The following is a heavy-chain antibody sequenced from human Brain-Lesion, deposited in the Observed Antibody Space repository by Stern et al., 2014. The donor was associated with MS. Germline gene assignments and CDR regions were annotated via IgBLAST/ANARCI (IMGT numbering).Heavy chain of an antibody. CDR2: AYYRSKWYY. J-gene: IGHJ5*01. CDR3: AKGYNWFDS. Sequence: QVQLQQSGPGLMKPSQTLALTCAISGDSVSSNSAAWNWIRQSPSRGLEWLGRAYYRSKWYYQYAESVKSQIPINPDTSTNQFSLQLNSVTPEDTAVYLCAKGYNWFDSWGQGTVVTVS. CDR1: GDSVSSNSAA. V-gene: IGHV6-1*01.